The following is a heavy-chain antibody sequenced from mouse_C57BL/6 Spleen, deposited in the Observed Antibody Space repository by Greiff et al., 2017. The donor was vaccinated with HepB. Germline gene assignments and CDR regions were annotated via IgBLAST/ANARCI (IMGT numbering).Heavy chain of an antibody. J-gene: IGHJ4*01. Sequence: QVQLQQPGAELVKPGASVKLSCKASGYTFTSYWMHWVKQRPGQGLEWIGMIHPNSGSTNYNEKFKSKATLTVDKSSSTAYMQLSSLTSEDSAVYYCARLRLSYHHAMDYWGQGTSVTVSS. CDR1: GYTFTSYW. CDR2: IHPNSGST. D-gene: IGHD2-12*01. CDR3: ARLRLSYHHAMDY. V-gene: IGHV1-64*01.